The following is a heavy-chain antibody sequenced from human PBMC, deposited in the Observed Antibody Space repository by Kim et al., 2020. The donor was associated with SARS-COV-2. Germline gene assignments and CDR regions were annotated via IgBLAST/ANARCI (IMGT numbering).Heavy chain of an antibody. J-gene: IGHJ4*02. Sequence: GGSLRLSCSASGFIFGIYGMHWARQAPGKGLEFIADSNTSGDDTYYIDSVKGRFTISRDNSKSTLYLQMRSLRIEDTAVYYCVKAGGYWGRGTLVTVSP. CDR1: GFIFGIYG. V-gene: IGHV3-64D*08. CDR3: VKAGGY. CDR2: SNTSGDDT.